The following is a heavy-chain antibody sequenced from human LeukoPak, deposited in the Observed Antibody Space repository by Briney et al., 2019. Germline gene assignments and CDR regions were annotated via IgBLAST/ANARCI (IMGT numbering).Heavy chain of an antibody. CDR3: ARGLVVTN. D-gene: IGHD2-15*01. CDR1: GYSISSGHY. V-gene: IGHV4-38-2*02. Sequence: PSETLSLTCTVSGYSISSGHYWGWIRQPPGKGLEWTGSIYHSGSTYYNPSLKSRVTISVDTSKNQFSLKLSSVTAADTAVYYCARGLVVTNWGQGTLVTVSS. CDR2: IYHSGST. J-gene: IGHJ4*02.